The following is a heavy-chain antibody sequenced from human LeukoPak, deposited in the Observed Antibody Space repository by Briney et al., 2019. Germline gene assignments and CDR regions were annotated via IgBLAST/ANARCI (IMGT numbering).Heavy chain of an antibody. Sequence: GGSLRLSCAASGFTFSSYAMSWARQAPGKGLEWVSAIYGSGDTAYYADSVKGRFTVSRDNSKNTLYLQMDGLRAEDTAVYYCAKMAGMTRQVYYMDVWGKGATVTVSS. CDR3: AKMAGMTRQVYYMDV. CDR1: GFTFSSYA. CDR2: IYGSGDTA. D-gene: IGHD5-24*01. J-gene: IGHJ6*03. V-gene: IGHV3-23*01.